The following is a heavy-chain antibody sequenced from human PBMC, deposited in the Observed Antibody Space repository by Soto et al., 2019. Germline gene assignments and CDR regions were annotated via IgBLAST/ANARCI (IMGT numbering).Heavy chain of an antibody. D-gene: IGHD1-26*01. V-gene: IGHV1-69*13. Sequence: GASVKVSCKASGGTFSSYAISWVRQAPGQGLEWMGGIIPIFGTANYAQKFQGRVTITADESTSTAYMELSSLRSEDTAVYYCARDLWWELPLGYYYYGMDVWGQGTTVTVSS. J-gene: IGHJ6*02. CDR2: IIPIFGTA. CDR1: GGTFSSYA. CDR3: ARDLWWELPLGYYYYGMDV.